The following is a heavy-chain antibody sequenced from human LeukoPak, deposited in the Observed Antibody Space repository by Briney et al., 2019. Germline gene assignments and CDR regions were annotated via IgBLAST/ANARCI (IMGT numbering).Heavy chain of an antibody. Sequence: SETLSLTCAVYGGSFSGYYWSWIRQPPGKGLEWIGEINHSGSTNYNPSLKSRVTISVDTSKNQFSLKLSSVTAADTAVYYCARAGYSSGWLLEYFQHWGQGTLVTVSS. V-gene: IGHV4-34*01. J-gene: IGHJ1*01. D-gene: IGHD6-19*01. CDR1: GGSFSGYY. CDR2: INHSGST. CDR3: ARAGYSSGWLLEYFQH.